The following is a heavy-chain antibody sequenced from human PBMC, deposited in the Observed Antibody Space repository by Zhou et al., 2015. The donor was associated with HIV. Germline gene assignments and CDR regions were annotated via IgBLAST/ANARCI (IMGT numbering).Heavy chain of an antibody. CDR2: IIPIFGTA. Sequence: QVQLVQSGAEVKKPGSSVKVSCKASGGTFSSYAISWVRQAPGQGLEWMGGIIPIFGTANYAQKFQGRVTITADESTSTAYMELSSLRSEDTAVYYCARGRLGVGATTSGYFQHWGQGTLVTVSS. CDR3: ARGRLGVGATTSGYFQH. V-gene: IGHV1-69*12. J-gene: IGHJ1*01. CDR1: GGTFSSYA. D-gene: IGHD1-26*01.